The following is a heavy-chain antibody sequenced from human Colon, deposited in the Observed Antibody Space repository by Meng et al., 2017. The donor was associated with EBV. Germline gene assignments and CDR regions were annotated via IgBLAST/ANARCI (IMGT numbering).Heavy chain of an antibody. D-gene: IGHD2-21*01. Sequence: QVQLQESGPGLVESSQTLSRTCTVSGGSMSSGNYYWSWIRQPPGKGLEWIGYIHHSGSAYYNPSLKSRVSISVDTSKNQFSLNLNSMTAADTAVYYCASFDHIPRRNYFDYWGQGPLVTVSS. J-gene: IGHJ4*02. CDR3: ASFDHIPRRNYFDY. CDR2: IHHSGSA. V-gene: IGHV4-30-4*01. CDR1: GGSMSSGNYY.